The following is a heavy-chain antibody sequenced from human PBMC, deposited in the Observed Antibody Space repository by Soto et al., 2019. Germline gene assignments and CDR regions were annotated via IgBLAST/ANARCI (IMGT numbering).Heavy chain of an antibody. V-gene: IGHV4-39*07. Sequence: SETLSLTCTVSGGSISSSSYFWGWIRQPPGKGLEWIGSMYYSGTTYYNPSLKSRVTISVDTSKNQFSLKLSSVTAADTAVYYCARTYYDFWGGYWRWFDPWGQGTLVTVSS. J-gene: IGHJ5*02. CDR3: ARTYYDFWGGYWRWFDP. D-gene: IGHD3-3*01. CDR1: GGSISSSSYF. CDR2: MYYSGTT.